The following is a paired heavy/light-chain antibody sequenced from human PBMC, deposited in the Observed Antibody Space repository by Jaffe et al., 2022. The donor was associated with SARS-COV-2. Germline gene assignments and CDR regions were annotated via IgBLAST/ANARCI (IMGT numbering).Light chain of an antibody. J-gene: IGKJ5*01. CDR3: QHGTSFPIT. V-gene: IGKV1-12*01. CDR1: QDIGTY. Sequence: DIQMTQSPSSVSASVGDRVTITCRASQDIGTYLAWYQQRPGKAPKILFFGASSLQTGVPPRFSGSGSGTDFTLTISSLQPEDFATYYCQHGTSFPITFGQGTRLEIK. CDR2: GAS.
Heavy chain of an antibody. D-gene: IGHD2-15*01. CDR1: GFTFSDYG. CDR3: AKDRGGGGATRYCSNGNCYSIGPYYMDV. V-gene: IGHV3-9*01. CDR2: ISWNSVDI. Sequence: EVQLVESGGDLVRPGGSLRLSCEASGFTFSDYGMHWVRQAPGKGLEWVSGISWNSVDIGYADSVKGRFTISRDNAKNSLYLQLNSLRPEDAAFYFCAKDRGGGGATRYCSNGNCYSIGPYYMDVWGKGTTVTVSS. J-gene: IGHJ6*03.